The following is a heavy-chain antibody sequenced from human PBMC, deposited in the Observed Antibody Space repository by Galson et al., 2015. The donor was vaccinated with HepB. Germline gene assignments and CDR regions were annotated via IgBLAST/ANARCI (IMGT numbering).Heavy chain of an antibody. CDR3: AILQYSSGWPPGAGENY. V-gene: IGHV1-46*03. D-gene: IGHD6-19*01. Sequence: SVKVSCKASGYTFTSYYMHWVRQAPGQGLEWMGIINPSGGSTSYAQKFQGRVTMTRDTSTSTVYMELSSLRSEDTAVYYCAILQYSSGWPPGAGENYWGQGTLVTVSS. CDR1: GYTFTSYY. CDR2: INPSGGST. J-gene: IGHJ4*02.